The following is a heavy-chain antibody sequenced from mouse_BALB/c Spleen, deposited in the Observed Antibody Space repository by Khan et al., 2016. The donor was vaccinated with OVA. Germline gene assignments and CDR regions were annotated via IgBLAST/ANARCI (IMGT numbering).Heavy chain of an antibody. Sequence: QVQLQQPGAELVRPGASVNLSCKASGYTFTNYWINWVKQRPGQGLEWIGNIYPSDSYTNYNQQFRGKATLTVDKSSRTHYMQLSSPTSEDSAVYYCTRGDPGNFDYWGQGTTLTGSS. V-gene: IGHV1-69*02. CDR2: IYPSDSYT. CDR3: TRGDPGNFDY. CDR1: GYTFTNYW. D-gene: IGHD2-13*01. J-gene: IGHJ2*01.